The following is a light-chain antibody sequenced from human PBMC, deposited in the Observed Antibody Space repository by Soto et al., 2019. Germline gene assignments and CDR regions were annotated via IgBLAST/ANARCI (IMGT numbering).Light chain of an antibody. CDR2: DVT. V-gene: IGLV2-14*03. Sequence: QSVLTQPASVSGSPGQSITISCTGTSSDVGGYNYVSWYQQHPGQAPKLIIHDVTNRPSGISNRFSGSKSGNTASLTISGLQTEDESDYYCISFTSRHIYVFGTGTKVTVL. CDR3: ISFTSRHIYV. CDR1: SSDVGGYNY. J-gene: IGLJ1*01.